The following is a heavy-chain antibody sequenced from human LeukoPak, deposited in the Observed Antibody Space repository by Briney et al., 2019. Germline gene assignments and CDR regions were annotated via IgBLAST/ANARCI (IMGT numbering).Heavy chain of an antibody. CDR3: ARGTGTRTFDP. V-gene: IGHV4-34*01. J-gene: IGHJ5*02. Sequence: PSETLSLTCAVYGGSFSGYYWSWVRQPPGKGLEWIGEVNHSGSTNYNPSLKSRVTISVDPSKNQFSLKLSSVTAADTAVYYCARGTGTRTFDPWGQGDLVTVSP. CDR2: VNHSGST. CDR1: GGSFSGYY. D-gene: IGHD1-1*01.